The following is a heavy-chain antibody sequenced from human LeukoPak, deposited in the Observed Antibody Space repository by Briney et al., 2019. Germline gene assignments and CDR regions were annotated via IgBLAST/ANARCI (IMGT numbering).Heavy chain of an antibody. CDR2: ISSGGDSI. D-gene: IGHD3-10*01. Sequence: PGGSLRLSCAASGITFSDHYMSWLRPAPGKGLEGLSYISSGGDSIYYADSVKGRFTISRDNAKNSVSLQMNSLRAEDTAVYYCASGSYGSGFYYFYYMDVWGKGTTVTVSS. CDR3: ASGSYGSGFYYFYYMDV. J-gene: IGHJ6*03. V-gene: IGHV3-11*04. CDR1: GITFSDHY.